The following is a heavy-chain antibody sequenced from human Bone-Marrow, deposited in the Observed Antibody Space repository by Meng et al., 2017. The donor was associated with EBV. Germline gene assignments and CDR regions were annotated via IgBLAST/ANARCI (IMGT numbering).Heavy chain of an antibody. Sequence: QATPQEAGPGLVKPSGPLSLPCAVSGGSISSSNWWSWVRQPPGKGLEWIGEIYHSGSTNYNPSLKSRVTISVDKSKNQFSLKLSSVTAADTAVYYCLLQVQDDDYWGQGTLVTVSS. V-gene: IGHV4-4*02. CDR2: IYHSGST. J-gene: IGHJ4*02. CDR3: LLQVQDDDY. CDR1: GGSISSSNW. D-gene: IGHD1-1*01.